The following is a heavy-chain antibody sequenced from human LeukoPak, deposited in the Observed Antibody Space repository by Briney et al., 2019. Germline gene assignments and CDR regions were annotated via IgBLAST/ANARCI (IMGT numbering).Heavy chain of an antibody. V-gene: IGHV4-31*03. CDR1: GGSISSGGYY. CDR3: ASSYVMATAHHWYFDY. CDR2: IYYSGST. D-gene: IGHD5-24*01. Sequence: SQTLSLTCTVSGGSISSGGYYWSWIRQHPGKGLEWIGYIYYSGSTCYNPSLKSRVTISVDTSKNQFSLKLSSVTAADTAVYYCASSYVMATAHHWYFDYWGQGTLVTVSS. J-gene: IGHJ4*02.